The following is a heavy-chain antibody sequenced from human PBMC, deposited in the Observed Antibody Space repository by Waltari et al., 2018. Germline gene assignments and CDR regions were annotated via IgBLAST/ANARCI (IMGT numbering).Heavy chain of an antibody. J-gene: IGHJ3*02. D-gene: IGHD3-22*01. CDR2: IYSGGST. V-gene: IGHV3-53*01. Sequence: EVQLVESGGGLIQPGGSLRLSCAASGFTVSSTYMSCVPQAPGKGLEWVSLIYSGGSTIYADSVKGRFTISRDDSKNTLYLQMNSLRAEDTAVYYCARETYYDRSGYFRLGAFDIWGQGTVVTVSS. CDR3: ARETYYDRSGYFRLGAFDI. CDR1: GFTVSSTY.